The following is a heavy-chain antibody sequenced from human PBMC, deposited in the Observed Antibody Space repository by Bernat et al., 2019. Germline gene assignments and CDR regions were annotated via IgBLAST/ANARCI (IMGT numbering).Heavy chain of an antibody. Sequence: QVQLVESGGGVVQPGRSLRLSCAASGFSFSRYAMHWVRQAPGKGLEWVAVTSYDGSDTDYADSVKGRFTISKDNSKNTLYLQMNRLTSEDTAVYYCARDLLLERGGWFDPWGQGTLVTISS. V-gene: IGHV3-30-3*01. J-gene: IGHJ5*02. CDR2: TSYDGSDT. D-gene: IGHD1-1*01. CDR1: GFSFSRYA. CDR3: ARDLLLERGGWFDP.